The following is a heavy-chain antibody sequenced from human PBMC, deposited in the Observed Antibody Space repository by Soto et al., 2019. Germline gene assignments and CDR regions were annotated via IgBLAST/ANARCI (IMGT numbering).Heavy chain of an antibody. J-gene: IGHJ4*02. Sequence: ASVKVSCRASGYTFTSYAIHWVRQAPGQRLEWMGWINAGNGNTKYSQKFQGRFTISRDSSRNTVYLQLNSLRTEDTAVYYCAKTFYQRLLGEVFGSWGQGTQVTVSS. V-gene: IGHV1-3*01. D-gene: IGHD2-2*01. CDR2: INAGNGNT. CDR1: GYTFTSYA. CDR3: AKTFYQRLLGEVFGS.